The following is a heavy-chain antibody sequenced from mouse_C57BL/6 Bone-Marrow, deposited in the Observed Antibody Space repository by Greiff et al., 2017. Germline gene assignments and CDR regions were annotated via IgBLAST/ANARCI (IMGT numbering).Heavy chain of an antibody. CDR3: TLSTTVVNY. Sequence: VQLQQSGAELVRPGASVKLSCTASGFNIKDDYMHWVKQRPEQGLEWIGWIDPENGDTEYASKFQGKATITADTSSNTAYLQLSSLTSEDTAVXYCTLSTTVVNYWGQGTTLTVSS. CDR2: IDPENGDT. D-gene: IGHD1-1*01. J-gene: IGHJ2*01. CDR1: GFNIKDDY. V-gene: IGHV14-4*01.